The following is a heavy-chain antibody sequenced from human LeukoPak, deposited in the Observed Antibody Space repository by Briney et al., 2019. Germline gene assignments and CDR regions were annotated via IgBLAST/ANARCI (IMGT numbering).Heavy chain of an antibody. CDR1: GDPFSSVTDY. D-gene: IGHD6-19*01. CDR2: GDYSGGT. Sequence: PSETLSLTCTVSGDPFSSVTDYWAWIRQPPGKGLEWIASGDYSGGTYYNPSLESRVAISADMSKNQFSLKLTSVTGADTAVYYCAGERGEEYSSGWYKRNYFDNWGQGIRVTVSS. CDR3: AGERGEEYSSGWYKRNYFDN. V-gene: IGHV4-39*07. J-gene: IGHJ4*02.